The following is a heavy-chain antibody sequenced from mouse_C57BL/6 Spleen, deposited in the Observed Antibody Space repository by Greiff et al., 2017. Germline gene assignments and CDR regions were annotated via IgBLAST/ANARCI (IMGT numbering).Heavy chain of an antibody. D-gene: IGHD3-1*01. J-gene: IGHJ2*01. V-gene: IGHV1-80*01. CDR2: IYPGDGDT. Sequence: VQLKQSGAELVKPGASVKISCKASGYAFSSSWMNWVKQRPGKGLEWIGQIYPGDGDTNYNGKFKGKATLTADKSSSTAYMQLSSLTSEDSAVYFCAREGGYYLDYWGQGTTLTVSS. CDR1: GYAFSSSW. CDR3: AREGGYYLDY.